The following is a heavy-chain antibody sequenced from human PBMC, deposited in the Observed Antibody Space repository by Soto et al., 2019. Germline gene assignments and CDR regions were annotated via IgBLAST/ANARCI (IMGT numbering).Heavy chain of an antibody. CDR2: ISYDGSNK. CDR1: GFTFTSYA. Sequence: PGGSLRLSCAASGFTFTSYAMHWVRQAPGKGLEWVAVISYDGSNKYYADSVKGRFTISRDNSKNTLYLQMNSLRAEDTAVYYCAREGTDSLGVVMSFDYWGQGTLVTVSS. D-gene: IGHD3-3*01. V-gene: IGHV3-30-3*01. J-gene: IGHJ4*02. CDR3: AREGTDSLGVVMSFDY.